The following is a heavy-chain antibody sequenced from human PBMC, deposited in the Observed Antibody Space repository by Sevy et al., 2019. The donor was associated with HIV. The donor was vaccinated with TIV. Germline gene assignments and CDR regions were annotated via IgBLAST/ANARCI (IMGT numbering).Heavy chain of an antibody. CDR3: STDLVGLWFGEVLNDY. J-gene: IGHJ4*02. Sequence: GGSLRLSCAASGFTFSNAWMNWVRQAPGKGLEWVGRIKSKTDGGTTDYAAPVKGRFTISRDDSKNTLYLQMNSLKTEDTAVYYCSTDLVGLWFGEVLNDYWGQGTLVTVSS. CDR1: GFTFSNAW. V-gene: IGHV3-15*07. CDR2: IKSKTDGGTT. D-gene: IGHD3-10*01.